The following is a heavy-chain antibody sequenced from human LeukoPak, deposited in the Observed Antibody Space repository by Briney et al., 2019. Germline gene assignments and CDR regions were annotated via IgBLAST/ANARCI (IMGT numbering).Heavy chain of an antibody. CDR2: ISGDGGST. J-gene: IGHJ4*02. Sequence: GGSLRLSCAASGFTFDDYAMHWVRQAPGKGLEWVSLISGDGGSTYYADSVKGRFTISRDNSKNSLYLQMNSLRTEDTALYYCVKTRITMMGPFGYWGQGTLVTVSS. CDR1: GFTFDDYA. CDR3: VKTRITMMGPFGY. D-gene: IGHD3-22*01. V-gene: IGHV3-43*02.